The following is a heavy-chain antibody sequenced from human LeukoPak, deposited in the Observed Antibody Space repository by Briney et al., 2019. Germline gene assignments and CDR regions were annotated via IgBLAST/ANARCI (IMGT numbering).Heavy chain of an antibody. V-gene: IGHV1-2*02. J-gene: IGHJ4*02. CDR1: GYTFTGYH. Sequence: GASVKVSCKASGYTFTGYHMHWVRQAPGQGLEWMGWINPNSGGTNYAQKFQGRATMTRDTSISTAYMELSRLRSDDTAVYYCARRYGSGSYYIDYWGQGTLVTVSS. CDR2: INPNSGGT. CDR3: ARRYGSGSYYIDY. D-gene: IGHD3-10*01.